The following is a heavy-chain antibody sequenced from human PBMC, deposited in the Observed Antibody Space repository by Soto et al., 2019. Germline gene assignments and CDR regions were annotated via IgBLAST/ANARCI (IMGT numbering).Heavy chain of an antibody. V-gene: IGHV3-53*01. D-gene: IGHD1-26*01. Sequence: PGGSLRLSCAASGFAVSTHYMSWVRQAPGKGLEWVSVLSSGGSTYYADSVEGRFTISGDIYKNSVFLQMDSLRAEDTAVYYCASNTTPGGMDVWGQGTTVTVSS. J-gene: IGHJ6*02. CDR2: LSSGGST. CDR1: GFAVSTHY. CDR3: ASNTTPGGMDV.